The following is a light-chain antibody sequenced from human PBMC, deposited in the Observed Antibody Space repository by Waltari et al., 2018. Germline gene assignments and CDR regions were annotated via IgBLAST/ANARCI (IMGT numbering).Light chain of an antibody. J-gene: IGKJ2*01. V-gene: IGKV3-20*01. CDR1: QSVSSTY. Sequence: DIVLTQSPGTLSLSPGERATLSCRASQSVSSTYLAWYQQKPGQAPRLLIYGVSSRATGIPDRFSGSGSGTDFTLTISRLDPEDFAVYFCQQYSSAPNTFGQGTKLEIK. CDR3: QQYSSAPNT. CDR2: GVS.